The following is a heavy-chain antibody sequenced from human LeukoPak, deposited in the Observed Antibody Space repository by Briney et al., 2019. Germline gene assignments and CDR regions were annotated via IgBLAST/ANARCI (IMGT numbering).Heavy chain of an antibody. CDR2: IYYGGST. V-gene: IGHV4-59*01. CDR1: GGSISSYY. J-gene: IGHJ2*01. Sequence: SETLSLTCTVSGGSISSYYWSWIRQPPGKGLEWIGYIYYGGSTNYNPSLKSRVTISVDTSKNQFSLKLSSVTAADTAVYYCARVARITMVRGVAWYFDLWGRGTLVTVSS. CDR3: ARVARITMVRGVAWYFDL. D-gene: IGHD3-10*01.